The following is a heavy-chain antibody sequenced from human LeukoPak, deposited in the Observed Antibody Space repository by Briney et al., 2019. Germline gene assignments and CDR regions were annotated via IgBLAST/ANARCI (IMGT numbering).Heavy chain of an antibody. CDR1: GFTFSSYW. V-gene: IGHV3-7*01. J-gene: IGHJ6*02. CDR3: ARGPWGCSSTSCYYLDYYGMDV. Sequence: GGSLRLSCAASGFTFSSYWMSWVRQAPGKGLEWVANIKQDGSEKYYVDSVKGRFTISRDNAKDSLYLQMNSLRAEDTAVYYCARGPWGCSSTSCYYLDYYGMDVWGQGTTVTVSS. CDR2: IKQDGSEK. D-gene: IGHD2-2*01.